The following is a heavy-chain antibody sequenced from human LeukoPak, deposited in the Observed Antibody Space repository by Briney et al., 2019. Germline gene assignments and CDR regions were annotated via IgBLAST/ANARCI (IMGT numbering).Heavy chain of an antibody. CDR1: GFTFSNYA. J-gene: IGHJ6*02. V-gene: IGHV3-23*03. CDR2: IRSDGTIT. CDR3: AKDHYYSVEV. Sequence: GSLRLSCASSGFTFSNYALSWVRQAPGKGLVWVSFIRSDGTITNYADSVKGRFITSRDNTKNTVYLQMNSLRAEDTGIYYCAKDHYYSVEVWGQGTTVTVTS.